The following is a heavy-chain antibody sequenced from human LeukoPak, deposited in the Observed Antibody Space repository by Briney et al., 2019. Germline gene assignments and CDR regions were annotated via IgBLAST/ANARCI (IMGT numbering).Heavy chain of an antibody. D-gene: IGHD6-13*01. Sequence: PGGSLRLSCAASGFTFSSYGMHWVRQAPGKGLEWVAFIRYDGSNKYYADSVKGRFTISRDNSKNTLYLQMNSLRAEDTAVYYCAKVSRYPYSMIPNWFDPWGQGTLVTVSS. CDR3: AKVSRYPYSMIPNWFDP. CDR2: IRYDGSNK. J-gene: IGHJ5*02. V-gene: IGHV3-30*02. CDR1: GFTFSSYG.